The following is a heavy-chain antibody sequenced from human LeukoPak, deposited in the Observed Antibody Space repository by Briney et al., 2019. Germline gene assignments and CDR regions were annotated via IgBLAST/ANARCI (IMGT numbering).Heavy chain of an antibody. Sequence: PGRSLRLSCAASGFIFSSYDMHRVRQAPGKGLEWVAVIWYDGSHKYYAESVKGRFTISRDNSKNTLNLQMNSLGAEDTAVYYCARDPFDYYDSSGYSRPRNYYFDYWGQGSLVTVSS. CDR2: IWYDGSHK. V-gene: IGHV3-33*01. CDR3: ARDPFDYYDSSGYSRPRNYYFDY. D-gene: IGHD3-22*01. CDR1: GFIFSSYD. J-gene: IGHJ4*02.